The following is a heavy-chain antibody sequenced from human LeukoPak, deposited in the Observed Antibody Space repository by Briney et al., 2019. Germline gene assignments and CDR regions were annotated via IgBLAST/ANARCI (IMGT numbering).Heavy chain of an antibody. V-gene: IGHV3-21*01. J-gene: IGHJ4*02. CDR1: GFTFSSYH. CDR3: ASDYPTFDY. Sequence: PGGSLRLSCAASGFTFSSYHMNWVRQAPGKGLEGVSSISHSSNLIYYADSVKGRFTIPRENAKNSLYLQMNSLRAEDTAVYYCASDYPTFDYWGQGTLVTVSS. CDR2: ISHSSNLI.